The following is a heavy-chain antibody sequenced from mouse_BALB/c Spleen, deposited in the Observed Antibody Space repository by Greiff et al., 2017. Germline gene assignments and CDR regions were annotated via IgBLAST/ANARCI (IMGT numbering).Heavy chain of an antibody. CDR2: IDPSDSDT. Sequence: QVQLQQSGPQLVRPGASVKISCTASGYSFTSYWMHWVKQRPGQGLEWIGMIDPSDSDTRLNPKFKDKATLTVDKSSSTAYLQLSSPTSEDSAVYYCAREDCGYDYWGQGTLVTVSA. CDR1: GYSFTSYW. D-gene: IGHD1-2*01. V-gene: IGHV1S126*01. J-gene: IGHJ3*01. CDR3: AREDCGYDY.